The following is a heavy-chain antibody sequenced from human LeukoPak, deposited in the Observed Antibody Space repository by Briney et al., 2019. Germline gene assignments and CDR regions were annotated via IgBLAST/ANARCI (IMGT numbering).Heavy chain of an antibody. Sequence: GASVKVSCKASGYTFIGNYIHWVRQAPGQGLEWMEWINPISGGTNYAQKFQGRVTMTRDTSITTVYMEMSRLKSDDTAVYYCAREGETSLPTIFAVVTVFDYWGQGTQVTVSS. V-gene: IGHV1-2*02. CDR2: INPISGGT. D-gene: IGHD3-3*01. J-gene: IGHJ4*02. CDR1: GYTFIGNY. CDR3: AREGETSLPTIFAVVTVFDY.